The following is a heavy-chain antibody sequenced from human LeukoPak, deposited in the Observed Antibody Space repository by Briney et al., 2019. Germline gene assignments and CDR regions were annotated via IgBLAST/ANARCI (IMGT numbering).Heavy chain of an antibody. J-gene: IGHJ3*02. V-gene: IGHV3-53*01. Sequence: GGSLRLSCAASGFTVSSNYMSWVRHPPAKGLEWVSVIYSGGSTCYADSMKRRFTISRENSKNTLYLQMHSLRAEDTAVYYCARGRPYYYDSSGYYPYDAFDIWGQRTMVTVSS. CDR1: GFTVSSNY. D-gene: IGHD3-22*01. CDR2: IYSGGST. CDR3: ARGRPYYYDSSGYYPYDAFDI.